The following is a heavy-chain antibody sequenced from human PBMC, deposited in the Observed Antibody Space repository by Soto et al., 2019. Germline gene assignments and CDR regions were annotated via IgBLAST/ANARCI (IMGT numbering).Heavy chain of an antibody. D-gene: IGHD6-19*01. CDR3: ARLDGNSADYYYGMDV. Sequence: QLQLQESGPGLVKPSETLSLTCTVSGDSITSSSFCWGWIRQPPGKGLEWIGTICYSGSTYYNPSLQSRVTMSVDTSKSQFALKLSSVTAADTGVYYCARLDGNSADYYYGMDVWGRGTTVTVSS. CDR2: ICYSGST. CDR1: GDSITSSSFC. V-gene: IGHV4-39*01. J-gene: IGHJ6*02.